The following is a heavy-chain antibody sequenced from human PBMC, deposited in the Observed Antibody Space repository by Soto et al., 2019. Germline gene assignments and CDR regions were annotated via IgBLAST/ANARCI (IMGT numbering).Heavy chain of an antibody. Sequence: SLRLSCEASGSTLEDNAMHWVRQAPGKGLEWVSGIYWHSGGIGYADPVKGRVTTSRDSAKTVLYLEMKSLRPEDTALYYFTKDLLHGGADGWGQGTTVTVSS. D-gene: IGHD2-15*01. V-gene: IGHV3-9*01. CDR3: TKDLLHGGADG. J-gene: IGHJ6*02. CDR1: GSTLEDNA. CDR2: IYWHSGGI.